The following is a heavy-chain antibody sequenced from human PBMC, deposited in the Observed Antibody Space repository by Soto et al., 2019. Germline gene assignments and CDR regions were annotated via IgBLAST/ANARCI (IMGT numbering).Heavy chain of an antibody. V-gene: IGHV1-3*01. Sequence: QVQLVQSGAEVKKPGASVKVSCKASGYTFTSYAMHWVRQAPGQRLEWMGWVNDGNGNTKYSQKFQGRVTITRDTSATTAYMKLRILRSEASVVYYCAGVYGGSYYFDSWGQGTLVTVSS. J-gene: IGHJ4*02. CDR1: GYTFTSYA. D-gene: IGHD4-17*01. CDR2: VNDGNGNT. CDR3: AGVYGGSYYFDS.